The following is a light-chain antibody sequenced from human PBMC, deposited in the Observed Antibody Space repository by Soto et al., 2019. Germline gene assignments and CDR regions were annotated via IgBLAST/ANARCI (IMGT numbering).Light chain of an antibody. J-gene: IGKJ4*01. CDR2: GAS. CDR3: QQYNTWPLT. CDR1: QSVSSN. V-gene: IGKV3-15*01. Sequence: EVVMTQSPATLSVSPGERATLSCRARQSVSSNLGWYQQKPGQAPRLLIYGASTRATGIPGRFSGSGSGTEFTLTISSLQSEDFAFYHCQQYNTWPLTFGGGTKVEI.